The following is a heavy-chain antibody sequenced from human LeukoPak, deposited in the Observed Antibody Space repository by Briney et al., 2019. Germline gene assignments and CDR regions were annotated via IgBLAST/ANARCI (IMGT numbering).Heavy chain of an antibody. CDR1: GFTFSSYA. CDR3: AKRRDGYNNGAFDI. CDR2: ISGSGDGT. Sequence: GGTLRLSCAATGFTFSSYAMSWVRQAPGKGLEWVSGISGSGDGTYYADSVKGRFTISRDNSKNTLYMQMNSLRADDTAVYYCAKRRDGYNNGAFDIWGQGTMVIVSS. J-gene: IGHJ3*02. V-gene: IGHV3-23*01. D-gene: IGHD5-24*01.